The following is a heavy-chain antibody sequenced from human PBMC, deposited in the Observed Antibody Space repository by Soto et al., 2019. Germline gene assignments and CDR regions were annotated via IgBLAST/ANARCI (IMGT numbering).Heavy chain of an antibody. Sequence: GGSLRLSCAASEFTFRSYWMHWVRQSPGKGLVWVSRISGDGSSTTYADSVRGRFTISRDNAKNTVYLQMDSLRAEDTAVYYCARSLPGTYGAFDLWGQGTMVTVS. V-gene: IGHV3-74*01. D-gene: IGHD1-7*01. CDR2: ISGDGSST. CDR3: ARSLPGTYGAFDL. CDR1: EFTFRSYW. J-gene: IGHJ3*01.